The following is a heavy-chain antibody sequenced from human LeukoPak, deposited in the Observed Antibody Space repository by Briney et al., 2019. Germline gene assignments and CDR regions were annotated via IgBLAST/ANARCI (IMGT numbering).Heavy chain of an antibody. V-gene: IGHV3-21*01. CDR3: ARSDPNSSGLDY. CDR2: ISSSSSYI. CDR1: GFTFSSYS. J-gene: IGHJ4*02. Sequence: PGGSLRLSCAASGFTFSSYSMKWVRQAPGKGLEWGSSISSSSSYIYYADSVKGRFTISRDNAKNSLYLQMNSLRAEDTAVYYCARSDPNSSGLDYWGQGTLVTVSS. D-gene: IGHD6-19*01.